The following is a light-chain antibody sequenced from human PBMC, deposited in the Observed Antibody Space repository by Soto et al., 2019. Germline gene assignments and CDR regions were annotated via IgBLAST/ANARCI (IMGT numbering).Light chain of an antibody. CDR3: LQYHNLWA. CDR2: DAS. V-gene: IGKV3-11*01. Sequence: EVVLTQSPDTLSLPPGERATLSCRASQSISSYLAWYQQKPGQAPRLLIYDASTRATGIPARFSGSGSGTDFTLTISSLQSEDFTVYSCLQYHNLWAFGQGTKVDIK. J-gene: IGKJ1*01. CDR1: QSISSY.